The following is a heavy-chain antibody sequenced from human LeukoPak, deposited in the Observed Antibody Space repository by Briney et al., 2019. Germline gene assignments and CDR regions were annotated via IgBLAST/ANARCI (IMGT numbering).Heavy chain of an antibody. V-gene: IGHV3-43*02. J-gene: IGHJ6*02. CDR3: ATWAFYHNLDV. Sequence: GGSLRLSCVASGFNIGPYAMYWVRQGPGRGLEWVSVIKADGSGTFYSDSVRGRFTTSRDNSKNSLYLQMSSLTSDDTALYYCATWAFYHNLDVWGQGTTVAVSS. D-gene: IGHD2/OR15-2a*01. CDR1: GFNIGPYA. CDR2: IKADGSGT.